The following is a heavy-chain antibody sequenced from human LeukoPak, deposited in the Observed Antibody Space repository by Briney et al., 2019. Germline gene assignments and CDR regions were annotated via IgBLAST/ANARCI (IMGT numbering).Heavy chain of an antibody. CDR1: GYTFTSYG. CDR2: ISAYNGNT. D-gene: IGHD6-6*01. CDR3: ARSLPFTARPVSDY. J-gene: IGHJ4*02. Sequence: ASVKVSCKASGYTFTSYGISWVRQAPGQGLEWMGWISAYNGNTNYAQKLQGRVTMTTDTSTSTAYMELRSLRSDDTAVYYCARSLPFTARPVSDYWGQGTLVTVSS. V-gene: IGHV1-18*01.